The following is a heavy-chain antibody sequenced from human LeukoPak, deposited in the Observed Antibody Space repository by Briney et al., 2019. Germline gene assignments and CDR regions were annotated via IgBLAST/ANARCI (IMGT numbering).Heavy chain of an antibody. D-gene: IGHD1-1*01. CDR3: ARYVPVRTGTTRASFDY. CDR1: GGSFSDYD. J-gene: IGHJ4*02. Sequence: SETLSLTCAVYGGSFSDYDWSWIRQPPGKGVEWIGEINQSGSNNFYPSLKSRVSISIDTSKSQFSLNLRSVTAADTAVYYCARYVPVRTGTTRASFDYWGQGTLVTVSS. CDR2: INQSGSN. V-gene: IGHV4-34*01.